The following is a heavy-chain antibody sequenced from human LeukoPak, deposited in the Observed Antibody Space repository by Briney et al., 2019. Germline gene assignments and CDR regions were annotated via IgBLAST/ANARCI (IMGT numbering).Heavy chain of an antibody. V-gene: IGHV3-30-3*01. Sequence: GRSLRLSCAASGFTFSSYAMHWVRQAPGKGLEWVAVISYDGSNKYYADSVKGRFTISRDNSKNTLYLQMNSRRAEDTAVYYCAKGYSSSWSPFDYWGQGTLVTVSS. CDR2: ISYDGSNK. D-gene: IGHD6-13*01. CDR1: GFTFSSYA. J-gene: IGHJ4*02. CDR3: AKGYSSSWSPFDY.